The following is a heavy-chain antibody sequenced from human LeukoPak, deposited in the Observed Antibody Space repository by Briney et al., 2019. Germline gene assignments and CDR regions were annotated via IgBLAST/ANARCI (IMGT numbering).Heavy chain of an antibody. V-gene: IGHV1-69*05. J-gene: IGHJ3*02. CDR3: ATIPGRRPRGVDDAFDI. D-gene: IGHD1-26*01. CDR1: GGTFSSYA. Sequence: SVKVSCKASGGTFSSYAISWVRQAPEQGLEWMGRIIPIFGTANYAQKFQGRVTITTDESTSTAYMELSSLRSEDTAVYYCATIPGRRPRGVDDAFDIWGQGTMVTVSS. CDR2: IIPIFGTA.